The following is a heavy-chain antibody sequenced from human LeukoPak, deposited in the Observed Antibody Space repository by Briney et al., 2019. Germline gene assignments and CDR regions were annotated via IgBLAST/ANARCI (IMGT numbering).Heavy chain of an antibody. CDR2: ISSSISYI. CDR3: ARPFGGLIAYFDY. J-gene: IGHJ4*02. D-gene: IGHD3-10*01. Sequence: PGGSLRLSCAASGFTFSRYSMSWVRQAAGKGREWVSSISSSISYIYYADSVKGRFTISRDNAKNSLYLQMNSLRAEDTAVYYCARPFGGLIAYFDYWGQGTLVTVSS. CDR1: GFTFSRYS. V-gene: IGHV3-21*01.